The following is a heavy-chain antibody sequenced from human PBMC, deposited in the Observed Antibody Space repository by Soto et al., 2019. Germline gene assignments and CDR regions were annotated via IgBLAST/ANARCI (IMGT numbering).Heavy chain of an antibody. CDR1: GFTVSSNY. CDR3: ARAVVVVSATNHDAFDI. J-gene: IGHJ3*02. CDR2: IYSGGST. D-gene: IGHD2-15*01. V-gene: IGHV3-66*01. Sequence: GGSLRLSCAASGFTVSSNYMSWVRQAPGKGLEWVSVIYSGGSTYYADSVKGRFTISRDNSKNTLYLQMNSLRAEDTAVYYCARAVVVVSATNHDAFDIWGQGTMVTVSS.